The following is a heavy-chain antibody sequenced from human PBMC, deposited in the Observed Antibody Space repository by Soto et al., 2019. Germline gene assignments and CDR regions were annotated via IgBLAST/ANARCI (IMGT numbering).Heavy chain of an antibody. Sequence: PSETLSLTWAVSGGSISSSNWWSFFRQPPGKGLEWIGEIYHSGSTNYNPSLKSRVTISVDKSKNQFSLKLSSVTAADTAVYYCARRGTIFGVVIKANWFDPWGQGTLVTVSS. J-gene: IGHJ5*02. CDR1: GGSISSSNW. CDR3: ARRGTIFGVVIKANWFDP. D-gene: IGHD3-3*01. V-gene: IGHV4-4*02. CDR2: IYHSGST.